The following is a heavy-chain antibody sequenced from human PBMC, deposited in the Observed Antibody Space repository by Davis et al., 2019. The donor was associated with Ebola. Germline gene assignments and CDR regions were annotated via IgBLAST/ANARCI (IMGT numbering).Heavy chain of an antibody. V-gene: IGHV1-69*04. D-gene: IGHD6-19*01. Sequence: SVKVSCKASGGTFSSYAISWVRQAPGQGLEWMGRIIPILGIANYAQKFQGRVTITADKSTSTAYMELSSLRSEDTAVYYCASSGYSSGWYLRYWGQGTLVTVSS. CDR2: IIPILGIA. CDR3: ASSGYSSGWYLRY. J-gene: IGHJ4*02. CDR1: GGTFSSYA.